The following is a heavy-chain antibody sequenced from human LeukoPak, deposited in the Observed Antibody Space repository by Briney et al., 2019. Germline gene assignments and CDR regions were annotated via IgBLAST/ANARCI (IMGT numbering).Heavy chain of an antibody. J-gene: IGHJ4*02. D-gene: IGHD3-22*01. V-gene: IGHV3-23*01. CDR2: ISGSGGST. Sequence: PGGSLRLSCVASGFTFSSYEMSWVRQAPGKGLEWVSAISGSGGSTYYADSVKGRFTISRDNSKNTLYLQMNSLRAEDTAVYYCAKASSGYYDYWGQGTLVTVSS. CDR3: AKASSGYYDY. CDR1: GFTFSSYE.